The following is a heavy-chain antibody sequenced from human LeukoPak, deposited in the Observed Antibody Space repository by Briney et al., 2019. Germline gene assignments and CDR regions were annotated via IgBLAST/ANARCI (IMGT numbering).Heavy chain of an antibody. D-gene: IGHD3-3*01. Sequence: GGSLRLSCAGSGFTFRSYAMSWLRQAPGKGLEWVSAISDSGDYTYYADSVKGRFTISRDNSKNTLYLHVNSLRAEDTAVYYCAKKGDYDFWSGYDYYYYYYYMDVWGKGTTVTVSS. CDR3: AKKGDYDFWSGYDYYYYYYYMDV. CDR2: ISDSGDYT. V-gene: IGHV3-23*01. J-gene: IGHJ6*03. CDR1: GFTFRSYA.